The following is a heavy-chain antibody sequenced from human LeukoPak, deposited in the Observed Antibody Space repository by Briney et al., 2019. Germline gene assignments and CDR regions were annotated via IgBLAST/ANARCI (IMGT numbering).Heavy chain of an antibody. CDR2: IWHDGSNK. V-gene: IGHV3-33*01. Sequence: GGSLRPSCAASGFPFSAYGMHWVRQAPVKGLEWVALIWHDGSNKYYADSVKGRFSISRDNSKNTLYLQMNSLRAEDTAVYYCARDRGTNGDYHRGYFDYWGQGSLVTVSS. CDR3: ARDRGTNGDYHRGYFDY. CDR1: GFPFSAYG. D-gene: IGHD1-1*01. J-gene: IGHJ4*02.